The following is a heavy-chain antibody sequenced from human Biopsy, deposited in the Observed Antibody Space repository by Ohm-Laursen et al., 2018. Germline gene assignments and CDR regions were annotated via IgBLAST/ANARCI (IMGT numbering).Heavy chain of an antibody. Sequence: SLRLSCAASGFNLSAFALHWVRQASGRGLEWVGRIKKKSNNDATAYAESMKGRFSIFRDDSKSTSFLQMSSLKIEDTAVYFCTRSAGYGYDYWGQGILVTVSS. CDR3: TRSAGYGYDY. D-gene: IGHD5-12*01. CDR1: GFNLSAFA. J-gene: IGHJ4*02. CDR2: IKKKSNNDAT. V-gene: IGHV3-73*01.